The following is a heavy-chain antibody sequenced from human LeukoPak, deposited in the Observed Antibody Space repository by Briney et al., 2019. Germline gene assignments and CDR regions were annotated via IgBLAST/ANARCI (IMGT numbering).Heavy chain of an antibody. CDR3: AREMDY. J-gene: IGHJ4*02. CDR2: ISEDGGQK. Sequence: PGGSLRLSCVASGFTFSAYWMTWVRQAPGKGLEWLGNISEDGGQKNYLDSVKGRFTISRDNAKRSLYLQMNSLRAEDTAVYYCAREMDYWGQGTLVTVSS. V-gene: IGHV3-7*03. CDR1: GFTFSAYW.